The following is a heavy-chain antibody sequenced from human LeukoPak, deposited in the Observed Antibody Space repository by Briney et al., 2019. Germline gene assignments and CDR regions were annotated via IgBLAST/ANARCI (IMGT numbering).Heavy chain of an antibody. J-gene: IGHJ6*03. CDR2: ISSSGSTI. V-gene: IGHV3-48*03. Sequence: PGGSLRLSCAASGFTFSSYEMNWVRQAPGKGLEWVSYISSSGSTIYYADSVKGRFTISRDNAKNSLYLQMNSLRAEDTAVYYCARARIAARLYYYYYMDVWGKGTTVTVSS. D-gene: IGHD6-6*01. CDR1: GFTFSSYE. CDR3: ARARIAARLYYYYYMDV.